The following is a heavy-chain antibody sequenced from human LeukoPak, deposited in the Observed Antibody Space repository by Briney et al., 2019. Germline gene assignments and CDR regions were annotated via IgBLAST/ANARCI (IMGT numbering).Heavy chain of an antibody. D-gene: IGHD5-18*01. Sequence: GGSLRLSCAASGFTFSSYSMNWVRQAPGKGLEWVSSISSSSSYIYYADSVKGRFTISRDNAKNSLYLQMNSLRAEDTAVYYCARVGPIGYSYDLEYWGQGTLVTVSS. CDR3: ARVGPIGYSYDLEY. CDR1: GFTFSSYS. V-gene: IGHV3-21*01. CDR2: ISSSSSYI. J-gene: IGHJ4*02.